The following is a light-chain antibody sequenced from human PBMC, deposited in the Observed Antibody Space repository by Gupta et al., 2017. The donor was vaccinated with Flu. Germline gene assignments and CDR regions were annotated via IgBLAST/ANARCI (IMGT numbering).Light chain of an antibody. CDR1: QGISNF. V-gene: IGKV1-27*01. CDR2: AAS. Sequence: DIQMTQSPSSLSASVGDRVTITCRASQGISNFLAWYQQKPGKVPMLLIYAASTLHTGVPSRFSASGSGTDFTLTISSLQPEDVATYYCQKYNSAPRTFGGGTKVEIK. CDR3: QKYNSAPRT. J-gene: IGKJ4*01.